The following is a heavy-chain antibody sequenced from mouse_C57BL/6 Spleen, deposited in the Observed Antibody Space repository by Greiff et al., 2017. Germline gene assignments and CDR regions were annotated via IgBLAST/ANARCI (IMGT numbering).Heavy chain of an antibody. CDR3: ARGDYYGSSYVYYAMDY. J-gene: IGHJ4*01. V-gene: IGHV1-69*01. D-gene: IGHD1-1*01. CDR2: IDPSDSYT. Sequence: VQLQQPGAELVMPGASVKLSCKASGYTFTSYWMHWVKQRPGQGLEWIGEIDPSDSYTNYNQKFKGKSTLTVDKSSSTAYMQLSSLTSEDSAVYYCARGDYYGSSYVYYAMDYWGQGTSVTVSS. CDR1: GYTFTSYW.